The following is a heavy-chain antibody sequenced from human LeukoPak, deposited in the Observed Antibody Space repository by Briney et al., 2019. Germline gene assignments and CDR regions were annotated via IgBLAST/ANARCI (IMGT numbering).Heavy chain of an antibody. Sequence: SETLSLTCAVYGGSFSGYYWSWIRQPPGKGLEWIGEINHSGTTNYNPSLKSRVTISVDTSKNQFSLKLNSVTAADTAAYYCARGYQLLWGGWFDPWGQGTLVTVSS. V-gene: IGHV4-34*01. D-gene: IGHD2-2*01. CDR3: ARGYQLLWGGWFDP. CDR1: GGSFSGYY. CDR2: INHSGTT. J-gene: IGHJ5*02.